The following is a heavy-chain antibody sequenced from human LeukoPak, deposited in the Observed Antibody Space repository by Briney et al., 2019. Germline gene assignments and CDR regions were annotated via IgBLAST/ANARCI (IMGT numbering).Heavy chain of an antibody. D-gene: IGHD3-22*01. CDR2: ISYDGSNK. J-gene: IGHJ4*02. CDR1: GFTFSSYA. Sequence: GGSLRLSCAASGFTFSSYAMHWVRQAPGKGLEWVAVISYDGSNKYYADSVKGRFTISRDNSKNTLYLQMNSLRAEDTAVYYCARAPYYYDSSGYSHFDYWDQGTLVTVSS. CDR3: ARAPYYYDSSGYSHFDY. V-gene: IGHV3-30-3*01.